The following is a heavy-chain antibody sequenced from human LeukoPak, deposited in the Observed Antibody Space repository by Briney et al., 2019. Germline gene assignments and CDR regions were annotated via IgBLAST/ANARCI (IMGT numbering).Heavy chain of an antibody. Sequence: PGESLRLSCAASGFTFTDHWMHWVRQAPGKGLVWVSIINTDTRGTYYADSVKGRFTISRDNAKNTLYLQMNSLRAEDTAVYYCARAGAYHFDNWGQGTLVTVSS. CDR3: ARAGAYHFDN. J-gene: IGHJ4*02. V-gene: IGHV3-74*01. CDR2: INTDTRGT. CDR1: GFTFTDHW. D-gene: IGHD3-16*01.